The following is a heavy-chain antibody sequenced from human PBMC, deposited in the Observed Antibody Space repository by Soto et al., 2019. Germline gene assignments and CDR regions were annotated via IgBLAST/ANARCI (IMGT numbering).Heavy chain of an antibody. CDR3: ARGTPVWFDP. Sequence: GASVKVSCKASGYIFTSYAMHWVRQAPGQRLEWMGWINAGNGNTKYSQKLQGRVTITRDTSASTAYMELSSLRSEDTAVYYCARGTPVWFDPWGQGTLVTVSS. D-gene: IGHD3-10*01. V-gene: IGHV1-3*01. CDR1: GYIFTSYA. J-gene: IGHJ5*02. CDR2: INAGNGNT.